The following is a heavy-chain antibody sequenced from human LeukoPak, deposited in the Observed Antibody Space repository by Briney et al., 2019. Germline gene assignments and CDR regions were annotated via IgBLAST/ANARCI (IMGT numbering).Heavy chain of an antibody. J-gene: IGHJ4*02. D-gene: IGHD3-10*01. CDR1: GGSISSSSYY. CDR3: ARFRSPMAPLDY. CDR2: IYYSGST. Sequence: SETLSLTCTVSGGSISSSSYYWGWIRQPPGTGLEWIGSIYYSGSTYYNPSLKSRVTISVDTSKNQFSLKLSSVTAADTAVYYCARFRSPMAPLDYWGQGTLVTVSS. V-gene: IGHV4-39*01.